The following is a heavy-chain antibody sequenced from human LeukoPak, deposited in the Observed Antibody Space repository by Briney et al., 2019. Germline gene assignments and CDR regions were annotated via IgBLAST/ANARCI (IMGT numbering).Heavy chain of an antibody. CDR3: ARASKHIVVVTD. CDR2: IYYSGST. Sequence: SETLSLTCTVSGGSISSYYWSWIRQPPGKGLEWIGYIYYSGSTNYNPSLKSRVTLSVDTSKNQFSLKLSSVTAADTAVYYCARASKHIVVVTDWGQGTLVTVSS. V-gene: IGHV4-59*01. CDR1: GGSISSYY. D-gene: IGHD2-21*02. J-gene: IGHJ4*02.